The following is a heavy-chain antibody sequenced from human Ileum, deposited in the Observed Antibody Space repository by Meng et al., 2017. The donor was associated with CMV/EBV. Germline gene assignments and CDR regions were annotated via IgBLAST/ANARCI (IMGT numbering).Heavy chain of an antibody. CDR1: GGSFTDYY. V-gene: IGHV4-34*01. D-gene: IGHD3-10*02. CDR3: ATGGVDPSLCCMDV. CDR2: ITHAGAT. Sequence: SDTLSLTCAALGGSFTDYYWSWLRQPPGKGLEWIGEITHAGATNYDPSLRSRVTMPVDTSSTHFSLKLTSVTAADTAVYHCATGGVDPSLCCMDVWGQGTTVTVSS. J-gene: IGHJ6*02.